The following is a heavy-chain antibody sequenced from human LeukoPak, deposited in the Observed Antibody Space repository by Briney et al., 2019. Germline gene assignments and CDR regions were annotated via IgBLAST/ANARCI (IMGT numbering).Heavy chain of an antibody. CDR1: GFTFSSYS. CDR3: APNFWSGYLTDY. CDR2: ISGSSNTI. Sequence: GSLRLSCVGSGFTFSSYSMNWVRQAPGKGLEWVSYISGSSNTIYHADSVKGRFTISRDNAKNSLYLQMNSLRDEDTAVYYCAPNFWSGYLTDYWGQGTLVTVSS. V-gene: IGHV3-48*02. J-gene: IGHJ4*02. D-gene: IGHD3-3*01.